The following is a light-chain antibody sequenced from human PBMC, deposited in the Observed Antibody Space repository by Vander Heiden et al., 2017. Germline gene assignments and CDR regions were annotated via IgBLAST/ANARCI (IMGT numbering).Light chain of an antibody. CDR2: YKSDSDK. CDR3: MIWYSSAGV. Sequence: QAVLTQPSSLSASPGASASLTCTLRSGINVGTYRIYWYQQKPGSPPQYLLRYKSDSDKQQGSGVPSRFSGSKDASANEGILLISGLQSEDEAYDYCMIWYSSAGVFGGGTKLTVL. J-gene: IGLJ3*02. V-gene: IGLV5-45*03. CDR1: SGINVGTYR.